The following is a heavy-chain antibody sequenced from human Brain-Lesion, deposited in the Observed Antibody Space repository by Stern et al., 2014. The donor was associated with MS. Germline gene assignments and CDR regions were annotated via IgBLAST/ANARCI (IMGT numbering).Heavy chain of an antibody. J-gene: IGHJ3*02. CDR2: ISTSGST. V-gene: IGHV4-61*02. Sequence: QVQLVESGPGLVKPSQTLSLTCTVSGASISSGTYFWTWIRQPAGKGLEXIGRISTSGSTTYNPPLKSRVTISLDTSKKEFSLKLSSVTAADTAVYYCARAYYYDTSGDSDAFNIWGQGTQVTVSS. CDR3: ARAYYYDTSGDSDAFNI. CDR1: GASISSGTYF. D-gene: IGHD3-22*01.